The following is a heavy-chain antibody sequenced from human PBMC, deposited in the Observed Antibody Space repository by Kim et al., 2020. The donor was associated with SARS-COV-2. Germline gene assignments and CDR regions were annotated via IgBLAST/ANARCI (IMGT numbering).Heavy chain of an antibody. Sequence: TSYAQKLQGRVTMTRDTSTSTVYMELSSLRSEDTAVYYCARDPEGWYGDYWGQGTLVTVSS. D-gene: IGHD6-13*01. V-gene: IGHV1-46*01. CDR2: T. J-gene: IGHJ4*02. CDR3: ARDPEGWYGDY.